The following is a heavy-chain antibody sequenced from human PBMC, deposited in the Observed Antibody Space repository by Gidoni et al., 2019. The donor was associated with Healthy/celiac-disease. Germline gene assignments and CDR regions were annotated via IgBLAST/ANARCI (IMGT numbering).Heavy chain of an antibody. V-gene: IGHV3-30*03. Sequence: QVQLVESGGGVVQPGRSLRLSCAASGFTFSSYGMPWVRQAPGKGLEWVAVISYDGSNKYYADSVKGRFTISRDNSKNTLYLQMNSLRAEDTAVYYCARDRGYSYGYSDYYYYGMDVWGQGTTVTVSS. D-gene: IGHD5-18*01. CDR3: ARDRGYSYGYSDYYYYGMDV. CDR1: GFTFSSYG. CDR2: ISYDGSNK. J-gene: IGHJ6*02.